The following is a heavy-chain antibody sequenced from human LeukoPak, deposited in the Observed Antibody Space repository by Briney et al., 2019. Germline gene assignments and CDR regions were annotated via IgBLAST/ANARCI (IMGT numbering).Heavy chain of an antibody. D-gene: IGHD3-10*01. CDR3: VREIKIMGFRAFDH. J-gene: IGHJ4*02. Sequence: GGSLRLSCAGSGFAFSEYWMHWARQTPEKGLMWVSRINDGGTYTAYADSVKGRFAVSRDNAENTLYLQMDSLTVEDTGLYYCVREIKIMGFRAFDHWGQGTPVTVSS. CDR2: INDGGTYT. CDR1: GFAFSEYW. V-gene: IGHV3-74*01.